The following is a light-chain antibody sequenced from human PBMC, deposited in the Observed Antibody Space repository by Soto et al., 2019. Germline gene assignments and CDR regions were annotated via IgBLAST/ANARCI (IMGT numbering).Light chain of an antibody. CDR3: MQALQTPPT. Sequence: DIVMTQSPLSLPVTPGEPASISCRYSQSLLHSNGYNYLGWYLQKPGQSPQLLIYLGSNRASRVPDRFSGSGSGTDFTLKISRVEAEDVGVYYCMQALQTPPTFGQGDKGEIK. CDR1: QSLLHSNGYNY. J-gene: IGKJ1*01. V-gene: IGKV2-28*01. CDR2: LGS.